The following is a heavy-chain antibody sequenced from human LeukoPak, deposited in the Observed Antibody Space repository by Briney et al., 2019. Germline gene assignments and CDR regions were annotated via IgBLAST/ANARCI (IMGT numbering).Heavy chain of an antibody. Sequence: GGSLRLSCSASGFNFGTYDMNWVRQAPGKGLEWASYISSSSSIYHADSVKGRFTISRDNAKNSLYLQMNSLRAEDTAVYYCARVRSGEDYWGQGTLVTVSS. CDR1: GFNFGTYD. J-gene: IGHJ4*02. D-gene: IGHD3-3*01. CDR3: ARVRSGEDY. V-gene: IGHV3-69-1*02. CDR2: ISSSSSI.